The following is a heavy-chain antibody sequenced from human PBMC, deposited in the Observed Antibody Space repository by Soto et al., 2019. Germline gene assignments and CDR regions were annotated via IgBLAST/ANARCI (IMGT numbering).Heavy chain of an antibody. V-gene: IGHV3-30*03. CDR2: ISYDGSNK. J-gene: IGHJ4*02. D-gene: IGHD6-13*01. CDR1: GFTFSSYG. Sequence: PGGSLRLSCAASGFTFSSYGMHWVRQAPGKGLEWVAVISYDGSNKYYADSVKGRFTISRDNSKNTLYLQMNSLRAEDTAVYYCAREGAAGTNFDYWGQGTLVTVSS. CDR3: AREGAAGTNFDY.